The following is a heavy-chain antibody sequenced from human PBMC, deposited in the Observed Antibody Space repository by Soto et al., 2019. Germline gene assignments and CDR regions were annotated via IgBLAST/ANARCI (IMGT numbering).Heavy chain of an antibody. Sequence: ASETLSLTCTVSGGSISSSSYYWGWIRQPPGKGLEWIGSIYYSGSTYYNPSLKSRVTISVDTSKNQFSLKLSSVTAADTAVYYCARHSQVPNRVAFPFDTWGQGTLVTVSS. CDR2: IYYSGST. CDR3: ARHSQVPNRVAFPFDT. CDR1: GGSISSSSYY. D-gene: IGHD3-3*02. V-gene: IGHV4-39*01. J-gene: IGHJ5*02.